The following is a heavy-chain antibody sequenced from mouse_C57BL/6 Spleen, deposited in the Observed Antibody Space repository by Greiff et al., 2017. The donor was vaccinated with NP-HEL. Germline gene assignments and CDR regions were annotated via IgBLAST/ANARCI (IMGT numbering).Heavy chain of an antibody. CDR3: TRDSSGYVYFDY. CDR1: GFTFSSYA. D-gene: IGHD3-2*02. Sequence: EVQGVESGEGLVKPGGSLKLSCAASGFTFSSYAMSWVRQTPEKRLEWVAYISSGGDYIYYADTVKGRFTISRDNARNTLYLQMSSLKSEDTAMYYCTRDSSGYVYFDYWGQGTTLTVSS. J-gene: IGHJ2*01. V-gene: IGHV5-9-1*02. CDR2: ISSGGDYI.